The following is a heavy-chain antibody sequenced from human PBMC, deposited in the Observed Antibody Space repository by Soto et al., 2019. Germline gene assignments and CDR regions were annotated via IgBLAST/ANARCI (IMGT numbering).Heavy chain of an antibody. Sequence: GGSLRLSCAASGFTFSSYAMSWVRQAPGKGLEWVSAISGSGGSTYYADSVKGRFTISRDNSKNTLYLQMNSLRAEDTAVYYCAKGAYSSSWAYFYYFDYWGQGTLVTVSS. D-gene: IGHD6-13*01. V-gene: IGHV3-23*01. CDR3: AKGAYSSSWAYFYYFDY. CDR2: ISGSGGST. J-gene: IGHJ4*02. CDR1: GFTFSSYA.